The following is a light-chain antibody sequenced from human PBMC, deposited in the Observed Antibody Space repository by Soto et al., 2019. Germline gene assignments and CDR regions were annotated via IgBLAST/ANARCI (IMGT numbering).Light chain of an antibody. CDR1: QTVVDSTSDKNY. Sequence: DIVMTQSPDSLAVSLGERATINCKSSQTVVDSTSDKNYFAWYQQKPGQPPKLLIYWASTRESGVPDRFSGSGSGTDFTLTISSLQAEDVAVYHCQQYYDTPYTFGQGTKLVIK. CDR2: WAS. V-gene: IGKV4-1*01. J-gene: IGKJ2*01. CDR3: QQYYDTPYT.